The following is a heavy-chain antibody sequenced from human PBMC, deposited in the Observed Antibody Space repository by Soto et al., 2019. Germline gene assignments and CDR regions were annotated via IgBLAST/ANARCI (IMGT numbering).Heavy chain of an antibody. CDR3: ARGRLISLYYFDY. CDR2: IGTAGDT. CDR1: GFTFSNYD. D-gene: IGHD2-15*01. J-gene: IGHJ4*02. V-gene: IGHV3-13*01. Sequence: GGSLSLSCAASGFTFSNYDMHWVRQVTGKGLEWVSTIGTAGDTYYPGSVKGRFTISRENAKNSLYFQMNSLRAEDTAVYYCARGRLISLYYFDYWGQGTLVTVSS.